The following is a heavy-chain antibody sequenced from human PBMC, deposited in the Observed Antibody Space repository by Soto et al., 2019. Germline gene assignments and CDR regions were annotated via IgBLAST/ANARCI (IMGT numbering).Heavy chain of an antibody. CDR2: ISGSGGST. D-gene: IGHD3-16*01. J-gene: IGHJ4*02. V-gene: IGHV3-23*01. CDR1: GFTFSSYA. Sequence: GGSLRLSCAASGFTFSSYAMSWVRQAPGKGLEWVSAISGSGGSTYYADSVKGRFTISRDNSKNTLYLQMNSLRAEDTAVYYCAKKRYDYIWGSNLLYYFDYWGQGTLVTVSS. CDR3: AKKRYDYIWGSNLLYYFDY.